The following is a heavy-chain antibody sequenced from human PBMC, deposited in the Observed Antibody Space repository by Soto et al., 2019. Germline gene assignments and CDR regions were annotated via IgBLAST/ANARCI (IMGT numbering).Heavy chain of an antibody. CDR3: ARDSRSSSRVSFYYYYGMEV. CDR2: IYSGGNT. Sequence: PGWSLRLSCAASGLTVSRNYMSLVRQAPGKGLEWVSLIYSGGNTYYADSVKGRFIISRDNSQNTLFLQMNSLRAEDTAVYYCARDSRSSSRVSFYYYYGMEVWGEGTKVTVSS. V-gene: IGHV3-53*01. J-gene: IGHJ6*04. D-gene: IGHD2-2*01. CDR1: GLTVSRNY.